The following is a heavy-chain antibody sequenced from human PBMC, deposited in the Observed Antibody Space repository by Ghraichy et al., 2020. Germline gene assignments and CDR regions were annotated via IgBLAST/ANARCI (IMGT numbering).Heavy chain of an antibody. J-gene: IGHJ3*02. D-gene: IGHD2/OR15-2a*01. CDR3: ARAVIGYDAFDI. CDR1: GGSISSYY. Sequence: SETLSLTCTVSGGSISSYYWSWIRQPPGKGLEWIGYISYSGGTNYNPSLKSRVTISVDTSKNQFSLKLSSVTTADTAVYYCARAVIGYDAFDIWGQGTMVTVSS. V-gene: IGHV4-59*01. CDR2: ISYSGGT.